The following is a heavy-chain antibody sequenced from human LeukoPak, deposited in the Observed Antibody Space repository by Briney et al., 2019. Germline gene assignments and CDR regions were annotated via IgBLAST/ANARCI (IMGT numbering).Heavy chain of an antibody. CDR1: GYTFSRYW. D-gene: IGHD2-15*01. CDR3: AKSRSGGGSCYNY. V-gene: IGHV3-74*01. CDR2: INEDGSST. Sequence: PGGSLRLSCAASGYTFSRYWMHWVRQGPGKGLVWVSRINEDGSSTSYADSVRGRFTISRDNSKNTLHLQMNSLRAEDTAVYYCAKSRSGGGSCYNYWGQGTLVTVSS. J-gene: IGHJ4*02.